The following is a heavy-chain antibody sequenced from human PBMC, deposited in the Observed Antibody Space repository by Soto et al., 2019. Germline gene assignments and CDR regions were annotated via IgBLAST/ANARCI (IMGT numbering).Heavy chain of an antibody. CDR1: GFTFSSYS. CDR2: ISSSSSTI. J-gene: IGHJ4*02. V-gene: IGHV3-48*02. D-gene: IGHD3-10*01. CDR3: ATDYGSGFSHLSIDY. Sequence: GGSLRLSCAASGFTFSSYSMNWVRQAPGKGLEWVSYISSSSSTIYYADSVKGRFTISRDNAKNSLYLQMNSLRDEDTAVYYCATDYGSGFSHLSIDYWGQGTLVTVSS.